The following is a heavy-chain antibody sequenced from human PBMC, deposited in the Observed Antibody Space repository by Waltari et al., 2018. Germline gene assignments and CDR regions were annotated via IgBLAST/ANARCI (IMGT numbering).Heavy chain of an antibody. Sequence: QVHLVQSGAEMKKPGASVRVFCKAPGYTFTTYTITWVRQAPGQGLEWMGWINPLTGNTDYAKNLQGRVTMTADTSTNTAYMELSNLRSDDSAVYYCGRVGVQSGADYWGQGTLVTVSS. D-gene: IGHD3-10*01. V-gene: IGHV1-18*01. CDR2: INPLTGNT. CDR3: GRVGVQSGADY. CDR1: GYTFTTYT. J-gene: IGHJ4*02.